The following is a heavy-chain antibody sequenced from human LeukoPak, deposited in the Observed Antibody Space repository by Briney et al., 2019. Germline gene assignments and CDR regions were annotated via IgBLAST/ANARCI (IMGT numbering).Heavy chain of an antibody. J-gene: IGHJ4*02. CDR1: GFTFSSYW. V-gene: IGHV3-7*04. CDR2: IKQDGSEK. D-gene: IGHD5-24*01. Sequence: PGGSLRLSCAASGFTFSSYWMSWVRQAPGKGLEWVVNIKQDGSEKYYVDSVKGRFTISRDNAKNSLYVQMNSLRVEDTAVYYCARDGYNSNYFDYWGQGTLVTVSS. CDR3: ARDGYNSNYFDY.